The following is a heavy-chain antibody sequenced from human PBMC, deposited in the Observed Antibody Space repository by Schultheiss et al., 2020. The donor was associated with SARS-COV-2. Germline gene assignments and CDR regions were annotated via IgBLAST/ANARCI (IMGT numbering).Heavy chain of an antibody. D-gene: IGHD1-26*01. V-gene: IGHV5-51*01. CDR3: ARRGVGTTDWFDP. CDR2: IYPGDSDT. CDR1: GYSFPTYW. Sequence: GESLKISCKGSGYSFPTYWIGWVRQMPGKGLEWMGIIYPGDSDTRYSPSFQGQVTISADKSISTAYLQWSSLKASDTAMYYCARRGVGTTDWFDPWGQGTLVTVSS. J-gene: IGHJ5*02.